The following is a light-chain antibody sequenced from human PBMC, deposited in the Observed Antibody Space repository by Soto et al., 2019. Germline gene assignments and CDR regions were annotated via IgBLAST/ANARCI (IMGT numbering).Light chain of an antibody. Sequence: QSALTQPPSASGSPGQSVTISCTGTSSDVGAYNYVSWYQEHPGKAPKLMIYEVTKRPSGVPDRFSGSKSGITASLTVSGLQTEDDADYYCSSYTDTHTYVFAPGTKLTVL. CDR3: SSYTDTHTYV. V-gene: IGLV2-8*01. CDR1: SSDVGAYNY. J-gene: IGLJ1*01. CDR2: EVT.